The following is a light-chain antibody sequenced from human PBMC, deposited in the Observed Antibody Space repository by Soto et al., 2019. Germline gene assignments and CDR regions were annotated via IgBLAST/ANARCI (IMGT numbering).Light chain of an antibody. V-gene: IGKV3-11*01. J-gene: IGKJ4*01. CDR3: QQRSSWPLT. CDR2: DAS. CDR1: QSVSSY. Sequence: VLTQSPATLSLSPGERATLSCRASQSVSSYLAWYQQKRGQAPRLLIYDASNRATGIPARFSGSGSGTDFSLTISSPEPEDFAVYYCQQRSSWPLTFGGGTKVDIK.